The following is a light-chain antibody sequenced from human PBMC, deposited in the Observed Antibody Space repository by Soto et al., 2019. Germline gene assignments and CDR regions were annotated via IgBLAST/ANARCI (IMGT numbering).Light chain of an antibody. CDR2: GST. CDR1: ESGAGH. V-gene: IGKV3D-15*01. J-gene: IGKJ5*01. Sequence: IRRPLFPARLSVSPRERPTLSFRASESGAGHFAWYQQKPGQAPRALILGSTNRATCIPARFSGSGSGTDFALTISSLQAEDFATYYFQPLKSYVTFGQGTRLEIK. CDR3: QPLKSYVT.